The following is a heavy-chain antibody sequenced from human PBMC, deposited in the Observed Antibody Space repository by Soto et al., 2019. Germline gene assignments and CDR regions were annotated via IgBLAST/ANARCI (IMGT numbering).Heavy chain of an antibody. Sequence: SVKVSCKASGGTFSSYTISWVRQAPGQGLEWMGRIIPILGIANYAQKFQGRVTITADKSTSTAYMELSSLRSEDTAVYYCARGGDGYNFREFDYWGQGTLVTVSS. V-gene: IGHV1-69*02. CDR2: IIPILGIA. CDR3: ARGGDGYNFREFDY. CDR1: GGTFSSYT. J-gene: IGHJ4*02. D-gene: IGHD5-12*01.